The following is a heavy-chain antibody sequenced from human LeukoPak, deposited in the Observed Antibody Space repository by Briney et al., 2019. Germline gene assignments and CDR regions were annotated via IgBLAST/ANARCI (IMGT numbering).Heavy chain of an antibody. J-gene: IGHJ4*02. D-gene: IGHD6-6*01. CDR1: GGSIGSYY. V-gene: IGHV4-59*01. CDR3: ARDRIAARELDY. CDR2: ISYIGST. Sequence: SDTLSLTCTVSGGSIGSYYWSWIRQPPGKGLEWIGYISYIGSTNYDPSLKSRVTISLDTSKNQFSLKLSSVTAADTAIYYCARDRIAARELDYWGQGTLVTVSS.